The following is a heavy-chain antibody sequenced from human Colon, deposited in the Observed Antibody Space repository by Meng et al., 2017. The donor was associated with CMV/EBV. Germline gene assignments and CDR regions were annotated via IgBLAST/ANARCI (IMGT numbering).Heavy chain of an antibody. Sequence: GFAFNGAWMDWVNEVAGKGLVWLSQSKGNGADTGYADTIMDRFTISGDNAKDTLYLQMGGLSAEDTAVSYCARSGVLFALDYWGQGTLVTVSS. CDR3: ARSGVLFALDY. D-gene: IGHD2-15*01. V-gene: IGHV3-74*01. J-gene: IGHJ4*02. CDR2: SKGNGADT. CDR1: GFAFNGAW.